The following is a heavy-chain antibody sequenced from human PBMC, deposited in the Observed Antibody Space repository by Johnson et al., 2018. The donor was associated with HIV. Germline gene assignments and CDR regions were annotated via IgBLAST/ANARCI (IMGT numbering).Heavy chain of an antibody. J-gene: IGHJ3*02. V-gene: IGHV3-23*04. CDR3: ARDFLRLLDAFDI. CDR1: GFSFSNYA. Sequence: VQLVESGGGLVQPGGSLRLSCAASGFSFSNYAMSWVRQAPGKGLEWVAAISGSGDSTYYADSVTGQFTISRDNSKNSLYLQMNSLRAEDTAVYYCARDFLRLLDAFDIWGQGTMVTVSS. CDR2: ISGSGDST. D-gene: IGHD3-16*01.